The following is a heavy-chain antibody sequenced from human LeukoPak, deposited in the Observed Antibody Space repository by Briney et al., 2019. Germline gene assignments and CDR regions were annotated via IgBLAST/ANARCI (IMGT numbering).Heavy chain of an antibody. CDR2: IYTSGST. CDR3: ARLDYYGSGSYYKEH. J-gene: IGHJ1*01. V-gene: IGHV4-38-2*02. D-gene: IGHD3-10*01. Sequence: SETLSLTCTVSGYSISSGYYWGWIRQPPGKGLEWIGRIYTSGSTNYNPSLKSRVTMSVDTSKNQFSLKLSSVTAADTAVYYCARLDYYGSGSYYKEHWGQGTLVTVSS. CDR1: GYSISSGYY.